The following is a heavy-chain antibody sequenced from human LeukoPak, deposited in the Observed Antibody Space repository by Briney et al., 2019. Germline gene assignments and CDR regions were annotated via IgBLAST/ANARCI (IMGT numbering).Heavy chain of an antibody. D-gene: IGHD6-13*01. CDR3: ARGDSSSWRVFDY. V-gene: IGHV4-34*01. CDR2: INHSGST. Sequence: PSETLSLTCAVYGGSFSGYYWSWIRQPPGKGLEWIGEINHSGSTNYNPSLKSRVTISVDTSKNQFSLKLSSVTAADTAVYYCARGDSSSWRVFDYWGQGTLVTVSS. J-gene: IGHJ4*02. CDR1: GGSFSGYY.